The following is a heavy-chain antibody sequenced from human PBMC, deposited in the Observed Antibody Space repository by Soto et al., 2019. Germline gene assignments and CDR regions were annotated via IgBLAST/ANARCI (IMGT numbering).Heavy chain of an antibody. Sequence: SGGSLRLSCAASGFTFISYAMSWVRQAPGKGLEWVSAISCSGGSTYYADSVKGRFTISRDNSKNTLYLQMNSLRAEDTAVYYCAKEAPYSSSWYFNWFDPWGQGTLVTVSS. CDR1: GFTFISYA. CDR2: ISCSGGST. D-gene: IGHD6-13*01. V-gene: IGHV3-23*01. J-gene: IGHJ5*02. CDR3: AKEAPYSSSWYFNWFDP.